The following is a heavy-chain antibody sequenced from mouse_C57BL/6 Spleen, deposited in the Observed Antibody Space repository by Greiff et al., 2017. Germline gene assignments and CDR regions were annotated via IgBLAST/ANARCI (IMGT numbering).Heavy chain of an antibody. CDR1: GYTFTSYD. CDR3: ARRIRYYYGSSYDYFDY. V-gene: IGHV1-85*01. Sequence: QVQLKQSGPELVKPGASVKLSCKASGYTFTSYDINWVQQRPGQGLEWIGWIYPRDGSTKYNEKFKGKATLTVDTSSSTAYMGLHSLTSEDSAVYFCARRIRYYYGSSYDYFDYWGQGTSLTVSS. CDR2: IYPRDGST. J-gene: IGHJ2*02. D-gene: IGHD1-1*01.